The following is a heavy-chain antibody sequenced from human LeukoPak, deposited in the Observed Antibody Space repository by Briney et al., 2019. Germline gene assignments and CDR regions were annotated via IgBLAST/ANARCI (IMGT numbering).Heavy chain of an antibody. CDR1: GFTFNSYS. J-gene: IGHJ6*03. D-gene: IGHD2-2*01. CDR2: ISSSSNYI. CDR3: ARGGRTYQNYYMDV. V-gene: IGHV3-21*01. Sequence: GGSLILSCAASGFTFNSYSMNWVRQAPGKGLEWVSSISSSSNYIYYADSVKGRFTISRDNAKNSLYLQMNSLRADDTAVYYCARGGRTYQNYYMDVWGKGTTVTVSS.